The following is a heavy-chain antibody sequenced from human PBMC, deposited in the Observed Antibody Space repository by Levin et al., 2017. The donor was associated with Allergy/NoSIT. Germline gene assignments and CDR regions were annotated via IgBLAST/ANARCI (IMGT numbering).Heavy chain of an antibody. V-gene: IGHV1-2*02. CDR2: INPNSGDT. CDR3: ARSKRLDY. Sequence: ASVKVSCKASGYTFTGYYIHWVRQAPGQGLEWMGWINPNSGDTKYEQKFQGRVTMTRDTSISTAYMELRLRSDDTAVYYCARSKRLDYWGQGTPVTVSS. D-gene: IGHD5-24*01. J-gene: IGHJ4*02. CDR1: GYTFTGYY.